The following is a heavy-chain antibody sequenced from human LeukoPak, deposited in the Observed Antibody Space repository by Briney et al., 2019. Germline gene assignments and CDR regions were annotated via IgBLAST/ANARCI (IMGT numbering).Heavy chain of an antibody. Sequence: ASVKVSYKASGYTFTSYDLNWVRQATGQGLEWIGWMNPNSGNTGYAQKFQGRVTLTRSTSISTAYMELRSLTSEDTAVYYCARDYGGNSGWFDPWGQGTLVTVSS. CDR1: GYTFTSYD. D-gene: IGHD4-23*01. V-gene: IGHV1-8*01. CDR3: ARDYGGNSGWFDP. CDR2: MNPNSGNT. J-gene: IGHJ5*02.